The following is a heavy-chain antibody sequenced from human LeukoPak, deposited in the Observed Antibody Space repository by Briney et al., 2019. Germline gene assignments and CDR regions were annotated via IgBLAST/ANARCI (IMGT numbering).Heavy chain of an antibody. Sequence: SETLSLTCTVSGGSISSSSYYWGWIRQPPGKGLEWIGSIYYSGSTYYNPSLKSRVTISVDTSKNQFSLKLSSVTAADTAVYHCARRAPSIVVVPAAGHAFDIWGQGTMVTVSS. D-gene: IGHD2-2*01. CDR1: GGSISSSSYY. CDR2: IYYSGST. J-gene: IGHJ3*02. CDR3: ARRAPSIVVVPAAGHAFDI. V-gene: IGHV4-39*01.